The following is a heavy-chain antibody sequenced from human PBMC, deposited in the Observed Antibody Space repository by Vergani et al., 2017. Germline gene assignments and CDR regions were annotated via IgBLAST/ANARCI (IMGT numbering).Heavy chain of an antibody. V-gene: IGHV1-3*01. Sequence: QVQLVQSGAEVKKPGASVKVSCKASGYTFTSYAMHWVRQAPGQRLEWMGWINAGNGNTKYSQNFQGRVTMTRDTSTSTVYMELSSLRSEDTAVYYCARAEAGTLRATAYYWGQGTLVTVSS. CDR3: ARAEAGTLRATAYY. J-gene: IGHJ4*02. CDR2: INAGNGNT. CDR1: GYTFTSYA.